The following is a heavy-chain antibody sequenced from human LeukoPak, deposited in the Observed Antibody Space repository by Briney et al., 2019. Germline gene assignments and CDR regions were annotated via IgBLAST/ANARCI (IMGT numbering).Heavy chain of an antibody. CDR3: AKDGAPSSTGMDV. D-gene: IGHD3-10*01. CDR2: ISYDGSNK. J-gene: IGHJ6*02. CDR1: GFTFSSYG. Sequence: GGSLRLSCAASGFTFSSYGMHWVRQAPGKGLEWVAVISYDGSNKYYADSVKGRFTISRDNSKNTLYLQMNSLRAEDTAVYYGAKDGAPSSTGMDVGGQGPTAT. V-gene: IGHV3-30*18.